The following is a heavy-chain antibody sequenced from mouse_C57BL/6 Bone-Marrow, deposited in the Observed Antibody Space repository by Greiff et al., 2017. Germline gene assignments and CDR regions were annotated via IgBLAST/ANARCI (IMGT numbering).Heavy chain of an antibody. CDR1: GYTFTDYE. CDR2: IDPDTGGT. J-gene: IGHJ3*01. CDR3: TRGGYCWFAY. Sequence: QVQLQQSGAELVRPGASVTLSCKASGYTFTDYEMHWVKQTPVHGLEWIGAIDPDTGGTAYNQKFKGKAILTADKSSSTAYVELRSLTSEVSAVYYCTRGGYCWFAYWGEGTLVTVCA. V-gene: IGHV1-15*01.